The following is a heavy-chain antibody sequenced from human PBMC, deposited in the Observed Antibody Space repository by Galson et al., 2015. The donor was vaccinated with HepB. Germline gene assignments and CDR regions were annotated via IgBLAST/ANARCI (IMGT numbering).Heavy chain of an antibody. V-gene: IGHV3-53*01. CDR2: IYSGGST. CDR3: ARDAPDKLYSSGWLPEDY. J-gene: IGHJ4*02. Sequence: SLRLSCAASGFTVSSNYMSWVRQAPGKGLEWVSVIYSGGSTYYADSVKGRFTISRDNSKNTLYLQMNSLRAEDTAVYYCARDAPDKLYSSGWLPEDYWGQGTLVTVSS. D-gene: IGHD6-19*01. CDR1: GFTVSSNY.